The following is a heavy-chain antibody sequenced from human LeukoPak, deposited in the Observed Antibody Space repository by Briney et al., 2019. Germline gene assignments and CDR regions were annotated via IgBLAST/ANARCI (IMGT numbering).Heavy chain of an antibody. CDR3: VRDNDDYKDDDFVYAFDI. CDR2: INSGGSVT. V-gene: IGHV3-48*02. D-gene: IGHD4-17*01. CDR1: GFSFSTYI. Sequence: QAGGSLRLSCAASGFSFSTYIMNWVGQAPGKGLEWVAIINSGGSVTYYADSVRGRFTISRDNAKNSLYLQMNSLRDEDTAVYYCVRDNDDYKDDDFVYAFDIWGQGTMVTVSS. J-gene: IGHJ3*02.